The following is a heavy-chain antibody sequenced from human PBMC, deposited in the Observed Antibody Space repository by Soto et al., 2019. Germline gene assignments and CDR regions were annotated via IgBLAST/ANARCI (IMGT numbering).Heavy chain of an antibody. V-gene: IGHV3-30*18. CDR1: GFTFSSYG. D-gene: IGHD3-16*01. J-gene: IGHJ4*02. CDR3: GKGGGEV. CDR2: ISYDGSNK. Sequence: QVQLVESGGGVVQPGRSLRLSCAASGFTFSSYGMHWVRQAPGKGLEWVAVISYDGSNKYYADSVKGRFTISRDNSKNPLYLQMNSLGAENTVVYYCGKGGGEVWGQGTLVTVSS.